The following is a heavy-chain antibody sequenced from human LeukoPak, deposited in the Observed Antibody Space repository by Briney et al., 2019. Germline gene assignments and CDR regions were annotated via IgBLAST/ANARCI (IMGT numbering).Heavy chain of an antibody. CDR3: ARESYGSGSYSVWYYYGMNV. V-gene: IGHV1-69*06. Sequence: SVKVSCKASGGTFSRYAISWVRQAPGQGLAWMGGVIPIFGTANYAQKFQGRVTITADKSTSTAYLELSSLRSEDTAVYYCARESYGSGSYSVWYYYGMNVWGKGTTVTVSS. D-gene: IGHD3-10*01. CDR2: VIPIFGTA. CDR1: GGTFSRYA. J-gene: IGHJ6*04.